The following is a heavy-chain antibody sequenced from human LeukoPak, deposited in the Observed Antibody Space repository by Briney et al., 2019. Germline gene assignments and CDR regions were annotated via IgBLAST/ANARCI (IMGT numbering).Heavy chain of an antibody. CDR1: GFTFDDYG. V-gene: IGHV3-20*04. Sequence: GGSLRLSCAASGFTFDDYGMTWVRQAPGKGLEWVSGINWSGGSTSYADSVKGRFTISRDNVKNSLYLQMNSLRAEDTAVYYCARDHGDGYRTGDAFDIWGQGTMVTVSS. CDR3: ARDHGDGYRTGDAFDI. D-gene: IGHD5-24*01. J-gene: IGHJ3*02. CDR2: INWSGGST.